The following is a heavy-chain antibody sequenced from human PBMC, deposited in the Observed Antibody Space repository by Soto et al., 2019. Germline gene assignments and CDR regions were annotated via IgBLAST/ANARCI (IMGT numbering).Heavy chain of an antibody. CDR2: IYYSGST. D-gene: IGHD4-17*01. Sequence: PSETLSLTCTVXGGCISSYYWRWIRQPPGKGLEWIGYIYYSGSTNYNPSLKSRVTISVDTSKNQFSLKLSSVTAADTAVYYCARRYGASFDYWGQGTLVTVSS. J-gene: IGHJ4*02. V-gene: IGHV4-59*01. CDR3: ARRYGASFDY. CDR1: GGCISSYY.